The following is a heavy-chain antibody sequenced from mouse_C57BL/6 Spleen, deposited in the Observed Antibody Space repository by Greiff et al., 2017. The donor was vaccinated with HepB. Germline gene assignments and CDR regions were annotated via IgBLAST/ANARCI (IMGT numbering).Heavy chain of an antibody. CDR2: IDPSDSYT. D-gene: IGHD1-1*01. V-gene: IGHV1-69*01. Sequence: QVQLQQPGAELVMPGASVKLSCKASGYTFTSYWMHWVKQRPGQGLEWIGEIDPSDSYTNYNQKFKGKSTLTVDKSSSTAYMQLSSLTSEDSAVYYCARDYYGSSPVDYWGQGTTLTVSS. CDR3: ARDYYGSSPVDY. J-gene: IGHJ2*01. CDR1: GYTFTSYW.